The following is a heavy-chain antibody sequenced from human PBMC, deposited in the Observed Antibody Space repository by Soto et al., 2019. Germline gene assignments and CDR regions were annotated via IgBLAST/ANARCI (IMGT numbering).Heavy chain of an antibody. J-gene: IGHJ6*02. V-gene: IGHV1-69*13. CDR3: ARDTSSTSRSLYYYGMDV. D-gene: IGHD2-2*01. CDR2: IIPIFGTA. Sequence: WASVKVSCKASGGTFSSYAISWVRQAPGQGLEWMGGIIPIFGTANYAQKFQGRVTITADESTSTAYMELSSLRSEDTAVYYCARDTSSTSRSLYYYGMDVWGQGTTVTVSS. CDR1: GGTFSSYA.